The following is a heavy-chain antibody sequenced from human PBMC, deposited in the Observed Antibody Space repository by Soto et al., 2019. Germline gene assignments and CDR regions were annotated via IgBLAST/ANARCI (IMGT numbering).Heavy chain of an antibody. CDR2: IIPIFGTA. Sequence: GPSVKVSCTASGGTFSSYAISWVRHAPGQGLEWMGGIIPIFGTANYAQKFQGRVTITADESTSTAYMELSSLRSEDTAVYYCARVKISVYSGYDADNWFDPWGQGTLVTAPQ. CDR1: GGTFSSYA. J-gene: IGHJ5*02. D-gene: IGHD5-12*01. CDR3: ARVKISVYSGYDADNWFDP. V-gene: IGHV1-69*13.